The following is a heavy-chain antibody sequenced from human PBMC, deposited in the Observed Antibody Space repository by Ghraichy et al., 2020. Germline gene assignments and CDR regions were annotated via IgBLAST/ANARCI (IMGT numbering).Heavy chain of an antibody. J-gene: IGHJ4*02. CDR2: NNNNGGST. V-gene: IGHV3-64D*06. CDR3: VKDDQTWPIHLHY. Sequence: GGSLRLSCSASGFTFSNYAMHWVRQAPGKGLEYVSANNNNGGSTYYADSVKGRFTISRDNSKNTLYLQMSSLRAEDTAMYYCVKDDQTWPIHLHYWGQGTLVTVSS. CDR1: GFTFSNYA. D-gene: IGHD5-24*01.